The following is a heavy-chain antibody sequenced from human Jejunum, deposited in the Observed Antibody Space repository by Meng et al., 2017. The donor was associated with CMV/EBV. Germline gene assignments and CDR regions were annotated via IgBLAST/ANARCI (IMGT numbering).Heavy chain of an antibody. CDR2: INPNSGGA. CDR1: AYTFAGYY. CDR3: AREGLVGDLRYFDL. D-gene: IGHD3-16*01. V-gene: IGHV1-2*06. Sequence: QVQLVQSGAEVKKPGASVKVSCKASAYTFAGYYMHWVRQAPEQGLEWMGRINPNSGGANYAQKFQGRVTMTRDTSISTAYMELSRLRSDDTAVYYCAREGLVGDLRYFDLWGRGTLVTVSS. J-gene: IGHJ2*01.